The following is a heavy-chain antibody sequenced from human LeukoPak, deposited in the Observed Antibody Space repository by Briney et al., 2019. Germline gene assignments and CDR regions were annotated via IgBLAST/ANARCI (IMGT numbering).Heavy chain of an antibody. CDR3: AKALGPDAFDI. J-gene: IGHJ3*02. Sequence: SETLSLTCTVSGGSISSYYWSWIRQPPGKGLEWIGYIYYSGSTNYNPSLKSRVTLSVDTSKNQFSLKLSSGTAADTAVYYCAKALGPDAFDIWGQGTMVTVSS. CDR2: IYYSGST. V-gene: IGHV4-59*01. CDR1: GGSISSYY.